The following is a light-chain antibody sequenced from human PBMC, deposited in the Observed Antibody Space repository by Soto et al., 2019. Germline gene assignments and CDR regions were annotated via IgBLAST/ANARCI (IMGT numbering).Light chain of an antibody. CDR3: QQYGTPRFS. CDR2: GAS. Sequence: IVLTQSPGTLSLSPGERATLSCGASQSVTNNFLAWYQQKPGQAPRLLIYGASSIATGVPDRLSGSGSGTGFTLAISSLEPGDFAVYYCQQYGTPRFSFGPGTKVDSK. J-gene: IGKJ3*01. CDR1: QSVTNNF. V-gene: IGKV3-20*01.